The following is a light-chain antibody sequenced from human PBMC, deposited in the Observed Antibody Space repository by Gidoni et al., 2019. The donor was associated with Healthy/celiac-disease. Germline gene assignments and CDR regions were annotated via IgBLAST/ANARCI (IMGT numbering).Light chain of an antibody. J-gene: IGKJ1*01. V-gene: IGKV1-39*01. Sequence: DIQMTQSPSSLSASVGDRVTITCLSSQSINSYLNWYQQKPGKAPKLLIYAASSLQSGVPARFSGSGSGTDFTLTISSLQPEDFATYYCQQSYSTPWTFGQGTKVEIK. CDR3: QQSYSTPWT. CDR2: AAS. CDR1: QSINSY.